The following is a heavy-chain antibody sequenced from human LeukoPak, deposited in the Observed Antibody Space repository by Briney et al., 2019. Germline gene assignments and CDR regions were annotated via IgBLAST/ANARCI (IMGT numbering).Heavy chain of an antibody. D-gene: IGHD6-19*01. CDR2: ISGSAGST. Sequence: GGSLRLSCAASGFTFSSHALGWVRHTPGKGLEWVSAISGSAGSTYYVDPVKGRFTISRDNSKNTVYLQMNSLRGEDTAVYYCARVPGSSGWNYYFDYWGQGTLVAVSS. J-gene: IGHJ4*02. CDR1: GFTFSSHA. V-gene: IGHV3-23*01. CDR3: ARVPGSSGWNYYFDY.